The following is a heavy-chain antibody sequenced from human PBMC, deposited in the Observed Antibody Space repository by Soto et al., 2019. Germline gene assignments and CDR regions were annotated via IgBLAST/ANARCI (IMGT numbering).Heavy chain of an antibody. D-gene: IGHD2-2*01. CDR3: ARTRFKVGYCSSTSCQRLDY. J-gene: IGHJ4*02. V-gene: IGHV1-69*13. CDR2: IIPIFGTA. Sequence: SVKVSCKXSGGTFSSYAISWVRQAPGQGLEWMGGIIPIFGTANYAQKFQGRVTITADESTSTAYMELSSLRSEDTAVYYCARTRFKVGYCSSTSCQRLDYWGQGTLVTVSS. CDR1: GGTFSSYA.